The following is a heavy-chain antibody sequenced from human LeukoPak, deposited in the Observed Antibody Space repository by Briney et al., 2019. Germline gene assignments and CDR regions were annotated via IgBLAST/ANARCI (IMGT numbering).Heavy chain of an antibody. V-gene: IGHV4-34*01. Sequence: SETLSLTCAVYGGSFSGYYWSWIRQPPGKGLEWIGEISHSGSTNYNPSLKSRVTISVDTSKNQFSLKLSSVTAADTAVYYCARGRYYGSGSYSHLYYFDYWGQGTLVTVSS. CDR2: ISHSGST. CDR1: GGSFSGYY. J-gene: IGHJ4*02. CDR3: ARGRYYGSGSYSHLYYFDY. D-gene: IGHD3-10*01.